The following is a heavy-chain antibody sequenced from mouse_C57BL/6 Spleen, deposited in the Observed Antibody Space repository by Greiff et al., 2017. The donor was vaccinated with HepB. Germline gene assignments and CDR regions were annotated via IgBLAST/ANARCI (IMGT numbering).Heavy chain of an antibody. CDR3: ARWYYGSQYYFDY. J-gene: IGHJ2*01. Sequence: VQLQQSGPELVKPGASVKISCKASGYTFTDYYMNWVKQSHGKSLEWIGDINPNNGGTSYNQKFKGKATLTVDKSSSTAYMELRSLTSEDSAVYYCARWYYGSQYYFDYWGQGTTLTVSS. V-gene: IGHV1-26*01. CDR1: GYTFTDYY. CDR2: INPNNGGT. D-gene: IGHD1-1*01.